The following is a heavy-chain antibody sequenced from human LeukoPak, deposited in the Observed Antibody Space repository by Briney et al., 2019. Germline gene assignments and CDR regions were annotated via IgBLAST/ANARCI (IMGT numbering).Heavy chain of an antibody. D-gene: IGHD3-10*01. J-gene: IGHJ4*02. Sequence: PGGSLRLSCAASGFTFDDYAMHWVRQAPGKGLEWVSGISWNSGSIGYADSVKGRFTISRDNAKNSLYLQMNSLRAEDTALYYCATMTMVRGVIYWGQGTLVTVSS. CDR1: GFTFDDYA. V-gene: IGHV3-9*01. CDR2: ISWNSGSI. CDR3: ATMTMVRGVIY.